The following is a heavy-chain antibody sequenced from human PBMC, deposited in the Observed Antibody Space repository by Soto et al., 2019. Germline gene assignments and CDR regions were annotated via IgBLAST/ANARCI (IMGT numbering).Heavy chain of an antibody. Sequence: GESLKISCKGSGYSFAGYWITWVRQKPGKGLEWMGRIDPSDSQTYYSPSFRGHVTISADKSISTAYLQWSSLKASDTAMYYCARLGGAGYIGVGDYWGQGTLVTVSS. CDR2: IDPSDSQT. CDR3: ARLGGAGYIGVGDY. V-gene: IGHV5-10-1*01. D-gene: IGHD1-26*01. J-gene: IGHJ4*02. CDR1: GYSFAGYW.